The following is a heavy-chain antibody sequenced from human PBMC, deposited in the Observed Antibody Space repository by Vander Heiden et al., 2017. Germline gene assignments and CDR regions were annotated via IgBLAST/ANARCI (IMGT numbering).Heavy chain of an antibody. V-gene: IGHV1-69*06. J-gene: IGHJ6*02. CDR3: ARDRYSYGYYYYYGMDV. CDR2: IIPIFGTA. D-gene: IGHD5-18*01. Sequence: QVQLVQSGAEVKKPGSSVKVSCKASGGTFSSYAISWVRQAPGQGLEWMGGIIPIFGTANYAQKCQGRVTITADKSTSTAYMELSSLRSEDTAVYYCARDRYSYGYYYYYGMDVWGQGTTVTVSS. CDR1: GGTFSSYA.